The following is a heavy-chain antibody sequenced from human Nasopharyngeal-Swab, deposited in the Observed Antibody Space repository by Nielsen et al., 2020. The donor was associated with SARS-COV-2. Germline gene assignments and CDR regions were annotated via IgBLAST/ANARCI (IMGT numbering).Heavy chain of an antibody. D-gene: IGHD3-3*01. CDR2: ISGSGGST. CDR1: GFTFSSYA. V-gene: IGHV3-23*01. J-gene: IGHJ6*02. CDR3: AKFLSLGVVDYYYYGMDV. Sequence: GESLKISRAASGFTFSSYAMSWVRQAPGKGLEWVSAISGSGGSTYYADSVKGRFTISRDNSKNTLYLQMNSLRAEDTAVYYCAKFLSLGVVDYYYYGMDVWGQGTTVTVSS.